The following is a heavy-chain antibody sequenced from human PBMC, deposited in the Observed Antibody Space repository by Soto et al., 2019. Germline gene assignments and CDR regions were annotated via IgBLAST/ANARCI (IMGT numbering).Heavy chain of an antibody. CDR2: IYYSGCT. CDR3: ARGSSSSGYLYYMDV. Sequence: QVQLQESGPGLVKPSQTLSLTCTVSGGSISSGGYYWSWIRQHPGKVLEWIGYIYYSGCTYYNPTPTTRVTISVDTSKNQFSRKLSSVTAADTAVYYCARGSSSSGYLYYMDVCGKGDNVTVSS. CDR1: GGSISSGGYY. V-gene: IGHV4-31*03. D-gene: IGHD6-13*01. J-gene: IGHJ6*03.